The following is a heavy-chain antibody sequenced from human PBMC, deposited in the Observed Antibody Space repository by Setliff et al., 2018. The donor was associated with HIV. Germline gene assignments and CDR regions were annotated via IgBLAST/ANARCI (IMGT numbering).Heavy chain of an antibody. J-gene: IGHJ4*02. CDR2: IFYNGNT. V-gene: IGHV4-31*03. CDR3: ATDMDTAMALGH. Sequence: SETLSLTCNVSGDSISSGTYYWSWIRQHPGKGLEWIGDIFYNGNTYYNPSLMSRTSISVDTSKNQFSLKLDSVTAADTAVYFCATDMDTAMALGHWGQGALVTVSS. D-gene: IGHD5-18*01. CDR1: GDSISSGTYY.